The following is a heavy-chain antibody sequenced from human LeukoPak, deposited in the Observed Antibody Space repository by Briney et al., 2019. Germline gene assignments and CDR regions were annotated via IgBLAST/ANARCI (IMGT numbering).Heavy chain of an antibody. D-gene: IGHD4-11*01. Sequence: QVGESLKISCEASGFTFSRHAMSWVRQGPGKGLEWVSTISGSGDTIYYADSVKGRFTISRDNYMNTVSLQMNILRAEDTAIYYCAKDRYSNYVNAFDMWGQGTMVAVSS. V-gene: IGHV3-23*01. CDR3: AKDRYSNYVNAFDM. CDR1: GFTFSRHA. CDR2: ISGSGDTI. J-gene: IGHJ3*02.